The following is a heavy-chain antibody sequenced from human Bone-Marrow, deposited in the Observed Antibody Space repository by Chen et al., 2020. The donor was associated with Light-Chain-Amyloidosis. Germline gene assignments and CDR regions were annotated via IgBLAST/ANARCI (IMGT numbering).Heavy chain of an antibody. J-gene: IGHJ4*02. CDR1: GGTFSTYA. CDR2: ITPMFATA. Sequence: QVQLVQSGAEVKKPGSSVKVSCKASGGTFSTYAFSLVRQAPGQGLEWMGGITPMFATAHYTQNCQGRVTITADESTSTTYMELRSLRFEDTAIYYCAREGRSGNSNPFDYWGQGTLVTVSS. D-gene: IGHD3-3*01. CDR3: AREGRSGNSNPFDY. V-gene: IGHV1-69*01.